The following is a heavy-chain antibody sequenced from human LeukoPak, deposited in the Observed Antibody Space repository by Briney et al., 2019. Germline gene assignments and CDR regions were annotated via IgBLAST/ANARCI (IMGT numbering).Heavy chain of an antibody. D-gene: IGHD3-22*01. CDR1: GYTFTSYY. J-gene: IGHJ4*02. Sequence: ASVKVSCTASGYTFTSYYMHWVRQAPGQGLEWMGIINPSGGSTSYAQKFQGRVTMTRDTSTSTVYMELSSLRSEDTAVYYCARDGHYYDSSGYFVPSKYFDYWGQGTLVTVSS. CDR3: ARDGHYYDSSGYFVPSKYFDY. CDR2: INPSGGST. V-gene: IGHV1-46*01.